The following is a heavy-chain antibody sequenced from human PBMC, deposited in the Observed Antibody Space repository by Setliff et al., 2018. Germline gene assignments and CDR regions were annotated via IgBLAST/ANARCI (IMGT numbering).Heavy chain of an antibody. Sequence: ASVKVSCKASGYTFTDYYIHWIRQAPGQGLEWMGWVNANGGANGQSYKFRGRVAMTRDTSISTVFMELNRLTSDDTAVYYCARGRQVHRHLVIVPAAAFDFWGQGARVTVS. V-gene: IGHV1-2*07. J-gene: IGHJ4*02. CDR2: VNANGGAN. CDR3: ARGRQVHRHLVIVPAAAFDF. D-gene: IGHD2-2*01. CDR1: GYTFTDYY.